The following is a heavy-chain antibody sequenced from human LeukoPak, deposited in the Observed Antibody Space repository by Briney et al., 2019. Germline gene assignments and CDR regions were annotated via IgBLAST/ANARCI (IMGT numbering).Heavy chain of an antibody. CDR1: GGSISSYC. CDR3: ARQIASAGTAGFDF. Sequence: TSETLCLTCTVSGGSISSYCWSWIRQPAGKGLEWIGRIYSTGSTNYNPSLKSRVTMSVDTSKNQFSLRLRSVTAADTAVYYCARQIASAGTAGFDFWGQGALVTVSS. J-gene: IGHJ4*02. D-gene: IGHD6-13*01. V-gene: IGHV4-4*07. CDR2: IYSTGST.